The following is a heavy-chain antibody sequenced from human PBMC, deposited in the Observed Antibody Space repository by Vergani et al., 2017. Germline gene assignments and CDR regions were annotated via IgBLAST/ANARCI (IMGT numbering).Heavy chain of an antibody. CDR2: ISGSGGST. D-gene: IGHD3-3*01. CDR1: GFTFSSYA. Sequence: EVQLLESGGGLVQPGGSLRLSCAASGFTFSSYAMSWVRQAPGKGLEWVSAISGSGGSTYYADSVKGRFTISRDNSKNTLYLQMNSLRAEDTAVYYCAKPDYDFWSGYSGGDFDYWGQGTLVTVSS. CDR3: AKPDYDFWSGYSGGDFDY. V-gene: IGHV3-23*01. J-gene: IGHJ4*02.